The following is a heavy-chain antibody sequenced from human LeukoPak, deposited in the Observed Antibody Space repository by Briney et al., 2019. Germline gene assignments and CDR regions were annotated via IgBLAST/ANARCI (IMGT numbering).Heavy chain of an antibody. D-gene: IGHD3-22*01. CDR1: GFTFCTST. CDR2: ISSSGNHI. J-gene: IGHJ2*01. Sequence: GESLRLSCAASGFTFCTSTVSWFRQAPGKGLEWVSSISSSGNHIYYADSVKGRFTISRDNAKNSLYLQMNSLRAEDTAVYYCARDTNPTYYYDSSGAWYFDLWGRGTLVTVSS. V-gene: IGHV3-21*01. CDR3: ARDTNPTYYYDSSGAWYFDL.